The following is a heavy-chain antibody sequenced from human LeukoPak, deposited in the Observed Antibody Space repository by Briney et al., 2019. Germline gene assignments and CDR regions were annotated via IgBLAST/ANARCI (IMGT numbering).Heavy chain of an antibody. CDR2: INPNSGGT. J-gene: IGHJ5*02. D-gene: IGHD3-22*01. CDR3: ARGRDYYDSSGYFNWFDP. CDR1: GYTFTGYY. V-gene: IGHV1-2*02. Sequence: ASVKVSCKASGYTFTGYYMHWVRQAPGQGLEWMGWINPNSGGTNYAQKFQGRVTMTRDTSISTAYMELSRLRSDDTAVYYCARGRDYYDSSGYFNWFDPWGQGTLVTVSS.